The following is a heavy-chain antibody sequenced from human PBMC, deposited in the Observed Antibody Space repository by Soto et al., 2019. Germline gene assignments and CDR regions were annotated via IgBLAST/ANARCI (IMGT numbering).Heavy chain of an antibody. CDR3: ARDYCTNGVCSNDAFDI. CDR2: ISSSSSTI. Sequence: GSLRLSCAASGFTCSSYSMNWIRQATGKGLEWVSYISSSSSTIYYADSVKGRFTISRDNAKNSLYLQMNSLRAEDTAVYYCARDYCTNGVCSNDAFDIWGQGTMVTVSS. D-gene: IGHD2-8*01. J-gene: IGHJ3*02. V-gene: IGHV3-48*01. CDR1: GFTCSSYS.